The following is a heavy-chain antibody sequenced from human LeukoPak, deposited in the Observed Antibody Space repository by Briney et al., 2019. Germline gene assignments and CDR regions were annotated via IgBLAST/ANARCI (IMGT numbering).Heavy chain of an antibody. J-gene: IGHJ4*02. CDR3: AYIHSSSWYAPFDY. V-gene: IGHV1-69*06. D-gene: IGHD6-13*01. CDR1: GYIFNTSG. CDR2: IIPIFGTA. Sequence: ASVRVSCKASGYIFNTSGISWVRLAPGQGLEWMGGIIPIFGTANYAQKFQGRVTITADKSTSTAYMELSSLRSEDTAVYYCAYIHSSSWYAPFDYWGQGTLVTVSS.